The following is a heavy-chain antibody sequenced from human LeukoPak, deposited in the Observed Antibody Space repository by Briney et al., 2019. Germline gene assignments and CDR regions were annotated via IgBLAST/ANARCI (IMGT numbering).Heavy chain of an antibody. Sequence: PGGPLRLSCAASGFTFSNAWMSWVRQAPGKGLEWVGRIKSKTDGGTTDYAAPVKGRFTISRDDSKNTLYLQMNSLKTEDTAVYYCTTRRDGYNSYYFDYWGQGTLVTVSS. D-gene: IGHD5-24*01. J-gene: IGHJ4*02. V-gene: IGHV3-15*01. CDR2: IKSKTDGGTT. CDR3: TTRRDGYNSYYFDY. CDR1: GFTFSNAW.